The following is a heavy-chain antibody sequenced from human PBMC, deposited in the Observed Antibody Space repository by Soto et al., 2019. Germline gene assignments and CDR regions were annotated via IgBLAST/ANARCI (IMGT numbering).Heavy chain of an antibody. V-gene: IGHV1-8*01. CDR3: ARGPFYVFWSGYLRRSGYYYMDV. CDR1: GYTFTSYD. Sequence: SVKVSCKASGYTFTSYDINWVRQATGQGLEWMGWMNPNSGNTGYAQKFQGRVTMTRNTSISTAYMELSSLRSEDTAVFYCARGPFYVFWSGYLRRSGYYYMDVWGKGTTVTVSS. CDR2: MNPNSGNT. J-gene: IGHJ6*03. D-gene: IGHD3-3*01.